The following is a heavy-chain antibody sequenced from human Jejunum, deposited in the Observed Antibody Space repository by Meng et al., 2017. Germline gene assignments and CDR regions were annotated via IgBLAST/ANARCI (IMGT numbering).Heavy chain of an antibody. CDR2: INPSVVAT. CDR1: GYTFTSDH. V-gene: IGHV1-46*01. CDR3: ARDGPLWYGEFVPGRYFDY. D-gene: IGHD3-10*01. Sequence: ASVKVSCKASGYTFTSDHVHWVRQAPRQGLEWMGLINPSVVATNFAPRFQGRDSLTRDTSTRTVYLELSSLTSEDTAVYYCARDGPLWYGEFVPGRYFDYWGQGTLVTVSS. J-gene: IGHJ4*02.